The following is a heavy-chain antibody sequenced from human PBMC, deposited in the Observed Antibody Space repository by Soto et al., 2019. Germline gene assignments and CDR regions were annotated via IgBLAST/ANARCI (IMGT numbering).Heavy chain of an antibody. D-gene: IGHD2-21*02. J-gene: IGHJ4*02. CDR1: GLTFSSYW. CDR3: VCFECGRTAVATAMEANGY. V-gene: IGHV3-74*01. Sequence: GGSLRLSCVASGLTFSSYWMYWVRQGPGKGLVWVSRVNSDGSSTSYADSVRGRFTISRDNAKNTLYLQMSSLRVEDTALYYCVCFECGRTAVATAMEANGYWGQGTLVTVSS. CDR2: VNSDGSST.